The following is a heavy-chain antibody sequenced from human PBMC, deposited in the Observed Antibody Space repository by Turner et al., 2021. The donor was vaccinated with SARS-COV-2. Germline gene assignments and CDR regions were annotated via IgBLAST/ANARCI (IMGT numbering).Heavy chain of an antibody. CDR3: ARLLNPGSYYYYYYGMDF. Sequence: QLQLQESGPGLVKPSETMSLTRTVSGGSISSSNYYWGWIRQPPGKGLEWIGSIYYSGSTYYNPSLKSRVTISVDTSKNQFSLKLSSVTAADTAVYYCARLLNPGSYYYYYYGMDFWGQGTTVTVSS. CDR1: GGSISSSNYY. D-gene: IGHD3-10*01. V-gene: IGHV4-39*01. CDR2: IYYSGST. J-gene: IGHJ6*02.